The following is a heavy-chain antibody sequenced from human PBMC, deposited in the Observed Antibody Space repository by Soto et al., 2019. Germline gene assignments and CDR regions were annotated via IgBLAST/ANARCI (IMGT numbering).Heavy chain of an antibody. J-gene: IGHJ4*02. V-gene: IGHV3-20*04. D-gene: IGHD5-12*01. CDR2: INWNGGST. CDR3: ARGAGYSGYEYFDY. Sequence: EVQLVESGGGVVRPGGSMRLSCAASGFTFDDYGMSWVLHTPGKGLEWVSCINWNGGSTGYADFVKGRFTISRDNAKNSLYLQMNIMRAEDTSLYYCARGAGYSGYEYFDYWGQATLVTVSS. CDR1: GFTFDDYG.